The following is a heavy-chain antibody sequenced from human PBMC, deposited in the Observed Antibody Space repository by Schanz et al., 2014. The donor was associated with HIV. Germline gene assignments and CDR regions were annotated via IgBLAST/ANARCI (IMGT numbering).Heavy chain of an antibody. V-gene: IGHV3-30*03. Sequence: QVQLVESGGGVVQPGRSLRLSCAASGFTFSTNDMHWVRQVPGKGLEWVAVISHNGHNDYYAESVKGRFTISRDNTKNSLYLQMNSLRAEDTAVYYCARDYHWNWFDPWGQGTLVTVSS. CDR3: ARDYHWNWFDP. CDR1: GFTFSTND. J-gene: IGHJ5*02. D-gene: IGHD1-20*01. CDR2: ISHNGHND.